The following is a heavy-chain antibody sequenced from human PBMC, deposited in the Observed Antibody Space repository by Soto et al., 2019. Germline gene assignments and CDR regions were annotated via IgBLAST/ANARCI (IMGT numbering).Heavy chain of an antibody. D-gene: IGHD5-12*01. V-gene: IGHV1-2*02. CDR1: GDTFTDSS. CDR3: ARDLGGYDLYGPDT. CDR2: INLNSGDT. J-gene: IGHJ5*02. Sequence: ASVKVSCKTSGDTFTDSSMHCVLQSPVQWLEWMGWINLNSGDTNYAEKFRGRVTMTRDTSIITAYMELTRLKSDDTAVYYCARDLGGYDLYGPDTWGQGTLVTVSS.